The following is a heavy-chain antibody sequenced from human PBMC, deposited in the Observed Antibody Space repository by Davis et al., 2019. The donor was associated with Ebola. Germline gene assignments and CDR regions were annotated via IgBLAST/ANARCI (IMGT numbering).Heavy chain of an antibody. CDR3: ARVRTGPHGYFDY. J-gene: IGHJ4*02. Sequence: MPGGSLRLSCAVYGGSFSDYYWTWIRQTPGRGLEWIGEVDHSGNTNYNPSFKSRVIVSEDASKNQFSLKLTSLTAADTAVYYCARVRTGPHGYFDYWGQGILVTVSS. V-gene: IGHV4-34*01. CDR2: VDHSGNT. CDR1: GGSFSDYY.